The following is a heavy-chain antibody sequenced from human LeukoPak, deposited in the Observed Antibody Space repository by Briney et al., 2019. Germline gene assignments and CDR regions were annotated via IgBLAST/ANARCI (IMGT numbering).Heavy chain of an antibody. CDR3: ARESGGTFDY. D-gene: IGHD1-7*01. CDR2: ISSSSSYI. Sequence: GGSLRLSCAASGFTFSSYSMNWVRQAPGKGLEWASSISSSSSYIYYADSVKGRFTISRDNAKNSLYLQMNSLRAEDTAVYYCARESGGTFDYWGQGTLVTVSS. J-gene: IGHJ4*02. CDR1: GFTFSSYS. V-gene: IGHV3-21*01.